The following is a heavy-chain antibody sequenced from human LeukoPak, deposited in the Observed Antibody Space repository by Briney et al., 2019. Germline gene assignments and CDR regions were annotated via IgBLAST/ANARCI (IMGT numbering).Heavy chain of an antibody. Sequence: ASVKVSCKASGYTFTSYGISWVRQAPGQGLEWMGWISAYNGNTNYAQKLQGRVTMTTDTSTSTAYMELRSLRSDDTAVYYCARGRDYIWGSYRSQALDYWGQGTLVTVSS. CDR3: ARGRDYIWGSYRSQALDY. V-gene: IGHV1-18*01. D-gene: IGHD3-16*02. CDR2: ISAYNGNT. J-gene: IGHJ4*02. CDR1: GYTFTSYG.